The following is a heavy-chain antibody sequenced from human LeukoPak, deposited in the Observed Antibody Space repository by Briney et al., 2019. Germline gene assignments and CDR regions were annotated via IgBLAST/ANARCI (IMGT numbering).Heavy chain of an antibody. V-gene: IGHV3-7*01. J-gene: IGHJ4*02. CDR3: ARVPGVTRHFDY. D-gene: IGHD4-11*01. CDR1: GFTFTSCW. CDR2: IKQDGSEK. Sequence: GGSLRLSCVASGFTFTSCWMSWVRQAPGKGLEWVASIKQDGSEKYYVDSVKGRFTISRDNAKNSLYLLMHSLRAEDTAVYYCARVPGVTRHFDYWGQGTLVTVSS.